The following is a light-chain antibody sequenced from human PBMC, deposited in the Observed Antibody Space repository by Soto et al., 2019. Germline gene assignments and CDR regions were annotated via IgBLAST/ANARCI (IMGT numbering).Light chain of an antibody. CDR2: DVN. J-gene: IGLJ2*01. CDR1: RSNIGSYNF. V-gene: IGLV2-14*03. CDR3: TSWTTSTTMI. Sequence: LTQPASVSGSPGQSITISCTGTRSNIGSYNFVSWYQQHPGEVPKLILYDVNVRPSGVSNRFSGSKSGNTASLTISGLQAEDEADYYCTSWTTSTTMIFGGGTKVTVL.